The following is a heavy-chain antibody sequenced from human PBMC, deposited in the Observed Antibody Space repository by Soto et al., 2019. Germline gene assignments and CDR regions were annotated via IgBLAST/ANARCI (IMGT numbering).Heavy chain of an antibody. V-gene: IGHV4-31*03. Sequence: PSETLSLTCTVSGGSISSGGYYWSWIRQHPGKGLEWIGYIYYSGSTYYNPSLKSRVTISVDTSKNQFSLKLSSVTAADTAVYYRARYLDIFNGYRNWFDPWGQRTLVTVSS. CDR3: ARYLDIFNGYRNWFDP. D-gene: IGHD3-9*01. CDR1: GGSISSGGYY. J-gene: IGHJ5*02. CDR2: IYYSGST.